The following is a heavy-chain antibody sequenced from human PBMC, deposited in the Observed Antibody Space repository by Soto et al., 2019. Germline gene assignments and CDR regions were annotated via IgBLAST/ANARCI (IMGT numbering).Heavy chain of an antibody. CDR3: ARDDYPGFLLSDGMDV. CDR1: GFTFSSYG. D-gene: IGHD3-10*01. J-gene: IGHJ6*02. Sequence: QVQLVESGGGVVQPGRSLRLSCAASGFTFSSYGMHWVRQAPGKGLEWVAVIWYDGSNKYYADSVKGRFTISRDNSKNTLYLQMNSLRAEDTAVYYCARDDYPGFLLSDGMDVWGQGTTVTVSS. CDR2: IWYDGSNK. V-gene: IGHV3-33*01.